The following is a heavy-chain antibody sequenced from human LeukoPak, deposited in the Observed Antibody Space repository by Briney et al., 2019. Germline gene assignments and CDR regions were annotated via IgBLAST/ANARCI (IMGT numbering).Heavy chain of an antibody. V-gene: IGHV3-7*01. J-gene: IGHJ6*02. D-gene: IGHD2-2*01. CDR2: IHQHGSKE. Sequence: GGSLRLSCTTSGFNFRAYWMGWVRQAPGKGLEWVANIHQHGSKENYLDSVKGRFTISRDNAKNSLYLQMNSLRAEDTAVYYCASDIVVVPAAMRNYYYYGMDVWGQGTTVTVSS. CDR3: ASDIVVVPAAMRNYYYYGMDV. CDR1: GFNFRAYW.